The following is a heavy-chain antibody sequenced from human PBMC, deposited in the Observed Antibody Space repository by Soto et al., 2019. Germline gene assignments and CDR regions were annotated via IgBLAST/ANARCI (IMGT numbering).Heavy chain of an antibody. D-gene: IGHD5-18*01. J-gene: IGHJ6*02. V-gene: IGHV1-18*04. CDR3: ARADTAIVHAPYYHYGMDV. CDR2: ISAYNGNT. Sequence: ASVKVSCKASGYTFTSYGISWVRQAPGQGLEWMGWISAYNGNTNYAQKLQGRVTMTTDTSTSTAYMELRSLRSDDTAVYYCARADTAIVHAPYYHYGMDVWAQGTTVTVSS. CDR1: GYTFTSYG.